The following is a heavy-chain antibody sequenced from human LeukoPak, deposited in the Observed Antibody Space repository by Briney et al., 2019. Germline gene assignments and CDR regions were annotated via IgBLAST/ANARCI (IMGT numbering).Heavy chain of an antibody. Sequence: SVKVSCKASGGTFSSYTISWVRQAPGQGLEWMGRIIPILGIANYAQKFQGRVTITADKSTSTAYMELSSLRSEDTAVYSCAAYCSNTSGYYYGPVEYFEHWGQGTLVTVSS. J-gene: IGHJ1*01. V-gene: IGHV1-69*02. CDR2: IIPILGIA. D-gene: IGHD3-22*01. CDR3: AAYCSNTSGYYYGPVEYFEH. CDR1: GGTFSSYT.